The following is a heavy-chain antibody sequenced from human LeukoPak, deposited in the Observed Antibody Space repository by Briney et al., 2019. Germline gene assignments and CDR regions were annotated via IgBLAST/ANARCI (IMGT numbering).Heavy chain of an antibody. Sequence: GGSLRLSCAASRFTFSTYWMHWVRQAPGKGLVWVSRINSDGSSTGYADSVKGRFTISRDNSKNTLYLQMNSLRAEDTAVYYCARRSGIAVAGAFDYWGQGTLVTVSS. D-gene: IGHD6-19*01. V-gene: IGHV3-74*01. CDR2: INSDGSST. CDR3: ARRSGIAVAGAFDY. CDR1: RFTFSTYW. J-gene: IGHJ4*02.